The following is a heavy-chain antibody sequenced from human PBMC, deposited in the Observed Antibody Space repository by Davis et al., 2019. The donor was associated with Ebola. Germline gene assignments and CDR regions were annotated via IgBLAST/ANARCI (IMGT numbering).Heavy chain of an antibody. CDR2: ISYDGSNK. Sequence: GGSLRLSCAASGFTFSSYAMHWVRQAPGKGLEWVAVISYDGSNKYYADSVKGRFTISRDNSKNMLYLQMNSLRAEDTAVYYCARDPPIWFGELLHRDNYYFDYWGQGTLVTVSS. D-gene: IGHD3-10*01. CDR3: ARDPPIWFGELLHRDNYYFDY. CDR1: GFTFSSYA. V-gene: IGHV3-30-3*01. J-gene: IGHJ4*02.